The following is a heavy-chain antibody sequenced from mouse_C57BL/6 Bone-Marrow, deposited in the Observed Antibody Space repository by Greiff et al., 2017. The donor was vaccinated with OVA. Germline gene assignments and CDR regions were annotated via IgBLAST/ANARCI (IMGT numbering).Heavy chain of an antibody. CDR2: IYPGDGDT. CDR1: GYAFSSYW. Sequence: LQESGAELVKPGASVKISCKASGYAFSSYWMNWVKQRPGQGLEWIGQIYPGDGDTNYNGKFKGKATLTADKSSSTAYMQLSSLTSEDSAVYFCARWGYYGSSVYFDYWGQGTTLTVSS. V-gene: IGHV1-80*01. J-gene: IGHJ2*01. D-gene: IGHD1-1*01. CDR3: ARWGYYGSSVYFDY.